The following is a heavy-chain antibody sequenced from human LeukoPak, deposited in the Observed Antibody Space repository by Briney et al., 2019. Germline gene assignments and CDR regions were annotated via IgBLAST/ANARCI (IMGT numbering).Heavy chain of an antibody. CDR3: ARGEYCGGDCSSSDAFDI. D-gene: IGHD2-21*02. J-gene: IGHJ3*02. V-gene: IGHV1-18*01. CDR2: ISAYNGNT. CDR1: GYTFINYG. Sequence: ASVTVSCKASGYTFINYGVSWVRQAPGQGLEWMGWISAYNGNTNYAQNLQGRVTMTTDTSTSTGYMELRSLRSDDTAVYYCARGEYCGGDCSSSDAFDIWGQGTMVTVSS.